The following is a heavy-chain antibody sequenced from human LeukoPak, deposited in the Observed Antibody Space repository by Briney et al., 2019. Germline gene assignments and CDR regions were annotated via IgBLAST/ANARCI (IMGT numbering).Heavy chain of an antibody. CDR1: GFTFSSYA. D-gene: IGHD3-10*01. J-gene: IGHJ3*02. Sequence: GGSLRLSCAASGFTFSSYAMHWVRQAPGKGLEWVAVISYDGSNKYYADSVKGRFTISRDNSKNTLYLQMNSLRAEDTAVYYCAREAPVWFGESPHAFDIWGQGTMVTVSS. CDR3: AREAPVWFGESPHAFDI. V-gene: IGHV3-30-3*01. CDR2: ISYDGSNK.